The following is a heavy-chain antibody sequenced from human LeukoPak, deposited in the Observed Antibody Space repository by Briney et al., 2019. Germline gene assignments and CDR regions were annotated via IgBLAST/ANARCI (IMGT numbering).Heavy chain of an antibody. CDR2: ISSSSRTT. J-gene: IGHJ4*02. Sequence: GGSLRLSCAASGFTFNNYTMNWVRQAPGKGLEWVSYISSSSRTTYYADSVKGRFTISRDNAKNSLYLQMNSLGAEDTAVHFCRGVRGGTEADYWGQGTLVTVSS. CDR3: RGVRGGTEADY. V-gene: IGHV3-48*04. D-gene: IGHD3-10*01. CDR1: GFTFNNYT.